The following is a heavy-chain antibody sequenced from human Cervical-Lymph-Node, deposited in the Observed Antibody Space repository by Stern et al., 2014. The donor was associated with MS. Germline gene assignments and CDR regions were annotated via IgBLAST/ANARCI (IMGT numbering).Heavy chain of an antibody. J-gene: IGHJ6*02. V-gene: IGHV1-18*01. CDR2: ISGYNGYN. Sequence: QLVQSGAEVRKPGASVKVSCKASGYEFTSFGVSWVRRAPGQGLEWMGWISGYNGYNDYGQKFKGRVIMPTYTSTTTASMELRSLRSDDTAVYYCARGPYCSSTACFTSDYHYYGMDVWGQGTTVTVSS. CDR3: ARGPYCSSTACFTSDYHYYGMDV. D-gene: IGHD2-2*02. CDR1: GYEFTSFG.